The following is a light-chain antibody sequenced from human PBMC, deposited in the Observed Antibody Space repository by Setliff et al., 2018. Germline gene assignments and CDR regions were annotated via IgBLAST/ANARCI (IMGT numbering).Light chain of an antibody. J-gene: IGLJ1*01. V-gene: IGLV2-18*02. CDR1: NSDVGFYNR. CDR2: EVS. CDR3: GSYTTRSTFV. Sequence: VLTQPPSVSGSPGQSVTLSCTGSNSDVGFYNRVSWYQQPPGTAPKLLIYEVSNRPSGVPDRFSGSKSGNTASLTISGLQAEDEAAYYCGSYTTRSTFVFGT.